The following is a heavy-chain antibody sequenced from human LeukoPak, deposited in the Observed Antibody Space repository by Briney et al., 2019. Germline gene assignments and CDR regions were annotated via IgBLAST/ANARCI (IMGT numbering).Heavy chain of an antibody. Sequence: ASVKVSCKASGYTFTGYYMHWVRQAPGQGLEWMGWINPNSGGTNYAQKFQGRVTMTGDTSISTAYMELSRLRSDDTAVYYCARDLYPTVALYCSGGSCYGAELRGGPFDIWGQGTMVTVSS. J-gene: IGHJ3*02. CDR1: GYTFTGYY. V-gene: IGHV1-2*02. CDR3: ARDLYPTVALYCSGGSCYGAELRGGPFDI. CDR2: INPNSGGT. D-gene: IGHD2-15*01.